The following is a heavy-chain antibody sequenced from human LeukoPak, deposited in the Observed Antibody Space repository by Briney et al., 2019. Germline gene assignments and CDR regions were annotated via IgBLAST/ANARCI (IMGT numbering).Heavy chain of an antibody. Sequence: ASLKVSCKASGYTFTSYYFHCVRQAPRQGLEGMGIINPSGGGTSYAQKFQGRITMTRDTSTTTGYLELSRRSAEDTAVYTGASLPHNYDISVDAFEIWGQGTLVTVSS. CDR2: INPSGGGT. V-gene: IGHV1-46*01. J-gene: IGHJ3*02. D-gene: IGHD3-9*01. CDR1: GYTFTSYY. CDR3: ASLPHNYDISVDAFEI.